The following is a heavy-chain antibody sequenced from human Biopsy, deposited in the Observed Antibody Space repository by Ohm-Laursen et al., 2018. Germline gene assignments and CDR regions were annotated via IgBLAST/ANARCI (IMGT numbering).Heavy chain of an antibody. D-gene: IGHD1-26*01. J-gene: IGHJ4*02. CDR2: FRFEGRT. CDR1: GGSISNYF. Sequence: SQTLSLTCAVSGGSISNYFWTWIRQPPGKGLEWIGYFRFEGRTSYNSSLKSRVTISADTSKNQFFLRLSSVTAADTAVYYCALGGGSYVNFDYWGQGTLVTVSS. CDR3: ALGGGSYVNFDY. V-gene: IGHV4-59*01.